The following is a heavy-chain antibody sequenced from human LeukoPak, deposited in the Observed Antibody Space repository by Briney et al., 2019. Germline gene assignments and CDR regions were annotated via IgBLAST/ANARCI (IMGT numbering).Heavy chain of an antibody. CDR1: GGSISSQY. D-gene: IGHD1-26*01. CDR2: VYSSEST. V-gene: IGHV4-4*07. J-gene: IGHJ6*03. CDR3: ARGSSGSYRKYYYYMDV. Sequence: SETLSLTCTVSGGSISSQYCNWVRQPAGKSLEWIGRVYSSESTNYNPSLKSRVTISVDTSKNQFSLKLSSVTAADTAVYYCARGSSGSYRKYYYYMDVWGKGTTVTVSS.